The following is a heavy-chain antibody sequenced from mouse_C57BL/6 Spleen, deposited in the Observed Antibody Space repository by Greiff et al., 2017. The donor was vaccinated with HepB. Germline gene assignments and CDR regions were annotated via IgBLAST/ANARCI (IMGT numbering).Heavy chain of an antibody. CDR1: GFTFSSYA. V-gene: IGHV5-4*01. D-gene: IGHD2-1*01. Sequence: EVHLVESGGGLVKPGGSLKLSCAASGFTFSSYAMSWVRQTPEKRLEWVATISDGGSYTYYPDNVKGRFTISRDNAKNNLYLQMSHLKSEDTAMYYCARDNYGNLDWYFDVWGTGTTVTVSS. J-gene: IGHJ1*03. CDR2: ISDGGSYT. CDR3: ARDNYGNLDWYFDV.